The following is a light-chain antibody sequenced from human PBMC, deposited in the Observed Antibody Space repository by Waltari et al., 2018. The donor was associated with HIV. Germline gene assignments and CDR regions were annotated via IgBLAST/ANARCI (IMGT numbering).Light chain of an antibody. V-gene: IGLV2-11*01. CDR1: QFGLRDYNS. Sequence: QSTLTQPRSVSGSPGQTVTFSCAGIQFGLRDYNSVSWYQQRTGQAPNPHPYNVNERPSGVPNRFSGSKSANTAALTISGLQAEDEATYFCCSYAGTYTWVFGGGTNLTV. J-gene: IGLJ3*02. CDR3: CSYAGTYTWV. CDR2: NVN.